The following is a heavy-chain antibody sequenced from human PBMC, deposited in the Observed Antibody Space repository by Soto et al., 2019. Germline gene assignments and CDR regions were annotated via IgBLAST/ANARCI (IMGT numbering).Heavy chain of an antibody. CDR3: ASGLSGDKVGQ. CDR1: GGSINYYF. V-gene: IGHV4-59*08. Sequence: SETLSLTCAVSGGSINYYFWSWIRQPPGKELEWIANISYSGLTHYSPSLESRATISVDTSKNQFSLNLTSVTATDTAVYYCASGLSGDKVGQWGQGALVTVSS. J-gene: IGHJ4*02. D-gene: IGHD2-21*01. CDR2: ISYSGLT.